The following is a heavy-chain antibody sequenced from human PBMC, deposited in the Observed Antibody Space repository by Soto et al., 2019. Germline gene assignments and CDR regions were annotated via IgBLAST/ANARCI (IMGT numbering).Heavy chain of an antibody. D-gene: IGHD5-12*01. Sequence: GGSLRLSCAASGFTFRIYAMSWVRQAPGKGLEWVSAISGSGGSTYYADSVKGRFTISRDNSKNTLYLQMNSLRAEDTAVYYCAKDAIGWLQFLWFDYWGQGTLVTVSS. CDR3: AKDAIGWLQFLWFDY. J-gene: IGHJ4*02. V-gene: IGHV3-23*01. CDR1: GFTFRIYA. CDR2: ISGSGGST.